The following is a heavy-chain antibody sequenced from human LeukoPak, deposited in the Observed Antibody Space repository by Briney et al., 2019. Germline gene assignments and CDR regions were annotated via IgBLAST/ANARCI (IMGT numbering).Heavy chain of an antibody. Sequence: PSETLSLTCTVSGGSISSYYWSWIRQPPGKGLEWIGDIYYSGSTNYNPSLKSRVTISVDTSKNQFSLKLSSVTATDTAVYYCARGGYYYDSSGYPRYYFDYWGQGTLVTVSS. CDR3: ARGGYYYDSSGYPRYYFDY. D-gene: IGHD3-22*01. CDR1: GGSISSYY. J-gene: IGHJ4*02. V-gene: IGHV4-59*01. CDR2: IYYSGST.